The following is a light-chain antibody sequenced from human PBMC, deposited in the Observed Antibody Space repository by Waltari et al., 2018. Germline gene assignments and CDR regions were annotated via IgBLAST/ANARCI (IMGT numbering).Light chain of an antibody. Sequence: DIQMTQSPSSLSASVGDRVTITCRASQSISSYLNWYQQKPGKAPKLRSYASSSLQSGVPSRFSGSGSGTDFTLTISSLQPEDFATYSCQQSYSTPWTFGQVTKVEIK. CDR1: QSISSY. V-gene: IGKV1-39*01. CDR2: ASS. J-gene: IGKJ1*01. CDR3: QQSYSTPWT.